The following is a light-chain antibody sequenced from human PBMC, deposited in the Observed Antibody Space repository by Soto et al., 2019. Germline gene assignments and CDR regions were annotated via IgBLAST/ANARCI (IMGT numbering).Light chain of an antibody. CDR2: DVT. J-gene: IGLJ3*02. Sequence: QSALTQARSVSGSPGQSVTISCSGTSSDVGGYKYVSWYQHHPGKAPKLIIFDVTRRPSGVPDRLSGSKSGNTASLTISGLQVDDEADYYCCSFAGTAWVFGGGTKVTVL. CDR3: CSFAGTAWV. CDR1: SSDVGGYKY. V-gene: IGLV2-11*01.